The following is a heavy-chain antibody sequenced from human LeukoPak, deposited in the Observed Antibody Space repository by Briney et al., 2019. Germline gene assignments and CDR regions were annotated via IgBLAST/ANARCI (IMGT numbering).Heavy chain of an antibody. CDR2: ISGSGGST. J-gene: IGHJ3*02. CDR3: AEDPLYDSSGPDAFDI. Sequence: PGGSLRLSCAASGFTFSSYAMSWVRQAPGKGLEWVSSISGSGGSTYYADSVKGRFTISRDNSKNTLYLQMNSLRAEDTAVYYCAEDPLYDSSGPDAFDIWGQGTMVTVSS. CDR1: GFTFSSYA. D-gene: IGHD3-22*01. V-gene: IGHV3-23*01.